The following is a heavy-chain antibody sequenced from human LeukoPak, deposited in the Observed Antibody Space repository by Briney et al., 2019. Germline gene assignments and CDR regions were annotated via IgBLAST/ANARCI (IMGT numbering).Heavy chain of an antibody. CDR2: VNHSGST. D-gene: IGHD3-22*01. Sequence: SETLSFTCAVYGGSFSGHYWSWIRQPPGKGLEWIGEVNHSGSTNYNPSLKSRVTILVDTSKNQFSLKLSSVTAADTAVYYCAREVQHYAGSVYDHDAFDIWGQGTMVTVSS. J-gene: IGHJ3*02. V-gene: IGHV4-34*01. CDR3: AREVQHYAGSVYDHDAFDI. CDR1: GGSFSGHY.